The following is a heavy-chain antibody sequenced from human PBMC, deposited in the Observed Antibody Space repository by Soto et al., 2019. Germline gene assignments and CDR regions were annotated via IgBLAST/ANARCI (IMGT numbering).Heavy chain of an antibody. CDR1: GFTLSSYS. J-gene: IGHJ6*02. Sequence: EAQLVESGGGLVQPGGSLRLACAVSGFTLSSYSMSWVRQAPGKGLEWVSYISSGSGNIHYADSVKGRFSISRDNAKNLLHLQMSSLRDEDTAVYYCAKDSNVQSRNYGMDVWGQGTTVTVSS. CDR2: ISSGSGNI. CDR3: AKDSNVQSRNYGMDV. D-gene: IGHD4-4*01. V-gene: IGHV3-48*02.